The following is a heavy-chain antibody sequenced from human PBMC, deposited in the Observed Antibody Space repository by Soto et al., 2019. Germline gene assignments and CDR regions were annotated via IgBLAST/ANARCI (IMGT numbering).Heavy chain of an antibody. CDR3: AREMTSQYDYVWD. V-gene: IGHV4-31*03. CDR2: IYYSGST. Sequence: SETLSLTCTVSGVSISSGGYYWSWIRQHPGKGLEWIGYIYYSGSTYYNPSLKSRVTISVDTSKNQFSLKLSSVTAADTVVYYCAREMTSQYDYVWDWGQGTLVTVSS. CDR1: GVSISSGGYY. D-gene: IGHD3-16*01. J-gene: IGHJ4*02.